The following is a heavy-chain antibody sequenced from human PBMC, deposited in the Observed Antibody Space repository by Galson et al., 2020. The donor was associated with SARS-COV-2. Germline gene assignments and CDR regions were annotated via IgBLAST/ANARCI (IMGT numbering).Heavy chain of an antibody. CDR1: GGSISSYY. CDR2: IYYTGST. D-gene: IGHD5-18*01. V-gene: IGHV4-59*08. Sequence: ASETLTLTCSVAGGSISSYYWSWIRQSPGKGLEWIGYIYYTGSTKYNPSLESRVTISVDTSQNQFSLTLTSVTAADTAMYYCARRGYSYGVMYYFDYWGQGTLVTVSS. J-gene: IGHJ4*02. CDR3: ARRGYSYGVMYYFDY.